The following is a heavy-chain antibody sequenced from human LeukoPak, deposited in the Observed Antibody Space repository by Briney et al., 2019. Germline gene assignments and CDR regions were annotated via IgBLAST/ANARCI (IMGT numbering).Heavy chain of an antibody. V-gene: IGHV4-59*07. Sequence: ADTLSLTYPLSGPSSSSHYWTWIRQPPGKGLEWIGQIHYSGRPDYNPSLKSRVTISVDTSKNQRSLKVTSVTGADTAVYYCARFGVDYDMDVWGQGTTVTVCS. D-gene: IGHD3-16*01. CDR1: GPSSSSHY. CDR3: ARFGVDYDMDV. J-gene: IGHJ6*02. CDR2: IHYSGRP.